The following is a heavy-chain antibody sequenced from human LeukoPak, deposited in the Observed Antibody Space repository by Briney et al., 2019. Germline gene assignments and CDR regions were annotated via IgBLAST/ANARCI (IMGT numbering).Heavy chain of an antibody. Sequence: SVKVSCKASGYSFTSYYMHWVRQAPGQGLEWMGGIIPIFGTANYAQKFQGRVTITADESTSTAYMELSSLRSEDTAVYYCARGNPDQYGMDVWGQGTTVTVSS. CDR2: IIPIFGTA. CDR3: ARGNPDQYGMDV. J-gene: IGHJ6*02. CDR1: GYSFTSYY. D-gene: IGHD2/OR15-2a*01. V-gene: IGHV1-69*13.